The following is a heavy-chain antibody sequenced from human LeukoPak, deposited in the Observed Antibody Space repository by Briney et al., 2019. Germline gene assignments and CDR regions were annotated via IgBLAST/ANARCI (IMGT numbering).Heavy chain of an antibody. D-gene: IGHD3-22*01. Sequence: PSETLSLTCGVYGGSFSGYYWSWIRQPPGKGLEWIGEINQSGSTNYNPSLKSRVTISVDTSKNQFSLQLNSVTPEDTAVYYCARAKGGHYYDSSGNPHNAFDIWGQGTMVTVSS. CDR1: GGSFSGYY. V-gene: IGHV4-34*01. J-gene: IGHJ3*02. CDR3: ARAKGGHYYDSSGNPHNAFDI. CDR2: INQSGST.